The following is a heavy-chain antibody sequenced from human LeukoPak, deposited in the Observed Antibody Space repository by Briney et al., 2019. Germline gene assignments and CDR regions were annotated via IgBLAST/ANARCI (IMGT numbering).Heavy chain of an antibody. CDR1: GYTFTSYG. J-gene: IGHJ6*03. CDR3: AREWPGWGNYYYMDV. CDR2: ISAYNGNT. D-gene: IGHD3-16*01. Sequence: ASEKVSCKASGYTFTSYGISWVRQAPGQGLEWMGWISAYNGNTNYAQRLQGRVTMTTDTSTSTAYMELRSLSSDDTAVYYCAREWPGWGNYYYMDVWGEGTTVTVSS. V-gene: IGHV1-18*01.